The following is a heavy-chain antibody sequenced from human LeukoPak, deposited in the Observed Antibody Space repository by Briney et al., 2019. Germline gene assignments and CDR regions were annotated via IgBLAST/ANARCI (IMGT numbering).Heavy chain of an antibody. Sequence: GGSLRLSCAASGFTFSSYSMNWVRQAPGKGLEWVSYISSSSSTIYYADSVKGRFTISRDNAKNSLYLQMNSLRAEDTAVYYCARQGEYYDSSGYAVWGQGTMVTVSS. CDR1: GFTFSSYS. D-gene: IGHD3-22*01. CDR3: ARQGEYYDSSGYAV. J-gene: IGHJ3*01. V-gene: IGHV3-48*01. CDR2: ISSSSSTI.